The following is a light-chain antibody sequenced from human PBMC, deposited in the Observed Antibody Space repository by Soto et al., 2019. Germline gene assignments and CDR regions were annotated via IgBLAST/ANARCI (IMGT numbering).Light chain of an antibody. CDR3: QQYNSYPWT. CDR1: QSISSW. J-gene: IGKJ1*01. CDR2: DAS. Sequence: IKLYQSPSTLSASVGDRVTLTCLASQSISSWLAWYQQKPGKAPKLLIYDASSLESGVPSRFSGSGSGTEFTLTISSLQPDDFATYYCQQYNSYPWTFGQGTKVDIK. V-gene: IGKV1-5*01.